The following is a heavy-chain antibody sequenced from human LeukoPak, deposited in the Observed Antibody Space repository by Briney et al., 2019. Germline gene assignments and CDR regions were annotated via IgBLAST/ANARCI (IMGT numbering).Heavy chain of an antibody. CDR1: GSTFSSYA. CDR2: ISGSGGGT. J-gene: IGHJ4*02. D-gene: IGHD6-19*01. Sequence: GGSLRLSCAASGSTFSSYAMSWVRQAPGKGLEWVSGISGSGGGTYYADSVKGRFTISRDNSKNTLYLQMNSLRAEDTAIYYCAKAEGIAVPGRDYWGQGTLVTVSS. V-gene: IGHV3-23*01. CDR3: AKAEGIAVPGRDY.